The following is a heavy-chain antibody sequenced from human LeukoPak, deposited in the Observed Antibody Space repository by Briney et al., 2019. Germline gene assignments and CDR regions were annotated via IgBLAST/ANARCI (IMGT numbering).Heavy chain of an antibody. J-gene: IGHJ4*02. CDR2: IYSGGST. Sequence: SGGSLRLSCAASGFTFSSYGMSWVRQAPGKGLEWVSVIYSGGSTYYADSVKGRFTISRDNSKNTLYLQMNSLRAEDTAVYYCARGWYGGLWGQGTLVTVSS. D-gene: IGHD6-13*01. CDR1: GFTFSSYG. V-gene: IGHV3-53*01. CDR3: ARGWYGGL.